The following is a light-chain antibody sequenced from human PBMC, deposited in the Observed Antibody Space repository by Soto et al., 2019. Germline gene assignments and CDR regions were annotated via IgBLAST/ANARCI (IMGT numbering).Light chain of an antibody. V-gene: IGKV3-15*01. CDR3: QHYSNWPPT. CDR2: YAS. J-gene: IGKJ3*01. Sequence: EVVMPQSPATLSVSPGERVTLSCRASERVHRNLAWYHQKPGQGPSLLIYYASTRATGVPDRFTGSGSGTEFTLTISSLQSEDFGIYHCQHYSNWPPTFGPGTKVEIK. CDR1: ERVHRN.